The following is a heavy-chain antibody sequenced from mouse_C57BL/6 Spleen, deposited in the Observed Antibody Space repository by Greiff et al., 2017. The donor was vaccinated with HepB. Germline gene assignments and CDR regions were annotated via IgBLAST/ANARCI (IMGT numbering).Heavy chain of an antibody. Sequence: EVMLVESGGGLVQPGGSLKLSCAASGFTFSDYGMAWVRQAPRKGPEWVAFISNLAYSIYYADTVTGRFTISRENAKNTLYLEMSSLRSEDTAMYYCARQYYSNYYAMDYWGQGTSVTVSS. D-gene: IGHD2-5*01. CDR1: GFTFSDYG. V-gene: IGHV5-15*01. J-gene: IGHJ4*01. CDR3: ARQYYSNYYAMDY. CDR2: ISNLAYSI.